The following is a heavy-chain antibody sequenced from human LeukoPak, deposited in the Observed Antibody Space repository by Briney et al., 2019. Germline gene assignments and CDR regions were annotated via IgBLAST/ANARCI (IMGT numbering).Heavy chain of an antibody. J-gene: IGHJ4*02. CDR3: VKDASGNSVTY. V-gene: IGHV3-23*01. D-gene: IGHD4-23*01. Sequence: GGSLRLSCAASGFIFSSYAMSWVRQAPGKGLEWVSDISGSGGSTNYADSVKGRFTISRDNSKNTLYLQMNSLRAEDTAVYYCVKDASGNSVTYWGQGTLVTVSS. CDR1: GFIFSSYA. CDR2: ISGSGGST.